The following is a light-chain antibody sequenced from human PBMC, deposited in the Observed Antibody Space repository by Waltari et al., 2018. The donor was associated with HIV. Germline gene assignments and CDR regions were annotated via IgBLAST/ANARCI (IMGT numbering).Light chain of an antibody. Sequence: SALTQPPSASGSPGQSVTISCPGTSSHVCGSHPFSCYQPHPGKAPKLMIYEVTKRPSGVPDRFSGSKSGNTASLTVSGLQAEDEADYYCNSYAGSNDYVFGTGTEVTVL. CDR2: EVT. CDR3: NSYAGSNDYV. V-gene: IGLV2-8*01. CDR1: SSHVCGSHP. J-gene: IGLJ1*01.